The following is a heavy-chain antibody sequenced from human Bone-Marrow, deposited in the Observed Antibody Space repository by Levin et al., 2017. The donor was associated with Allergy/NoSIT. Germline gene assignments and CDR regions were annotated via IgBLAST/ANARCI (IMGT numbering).Heavy chain of an antibody. V-gene: IGHV1-2*02. CDR1: GYTFTEYY. D-gene: IGHD6-13*01. CDR2: INPNSGST. J-gene: IGHJ6*02. CDR3: ARRLGSAGDYFYGMDF. Sequence: ASVKVSCQASGYTFTEYYIHWVRQAPGQGLEWMGWINPNSGSTNYPQKFRGRVTMTSDTSGRTASMELSGLRSDDTAVYYCARRLGSAGDYFYGMDFWGQGTTVTVSS.